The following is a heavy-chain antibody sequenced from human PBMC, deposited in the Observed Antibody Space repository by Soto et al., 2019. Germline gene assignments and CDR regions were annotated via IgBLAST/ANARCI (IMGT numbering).Heavy chain of an antibody. D-gene: IGHD3-3*01. CDR3: AREPTIFGVVNPFGY. Sequence: EVQLVESGGGLVQPGGSLRLSCAASGFTFSSYSMNWVRQAPGKGLEWVSYISSSSSNIYYADSGKGRFPISRDNAKNSLYLQMNSLRAEDTAVYYCAREPTIFGVVNPFGYWGQGTLVNVSP. V-gene: IGHV3-48*01. J-gene: IGHJ4*02. CDR1: GFTFSSYS. CDR2: ISSSSSNI.